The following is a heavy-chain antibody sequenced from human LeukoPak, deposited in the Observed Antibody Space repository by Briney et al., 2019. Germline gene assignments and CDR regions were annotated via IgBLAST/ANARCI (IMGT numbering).Heavy chain of an antibody. Sequence: GGSLRLSCAASGFTVSSNYMSWVRQAPGKGLEWVSVIYSGGSTYYADSVKGRFTISRDNSKNTLYLQMNSLRAEDTAVYYCARMVGYGDNNWFDPWGQGTLVTVSS. J-gene: IGHJ5*02. CDR1: GFTVSSNY. CDR2: IYSGGST. V-gene: IGHV3-66*01. D-gene: IGHD4-17*01. CDR3: ARMVGYGDNNWFDP.